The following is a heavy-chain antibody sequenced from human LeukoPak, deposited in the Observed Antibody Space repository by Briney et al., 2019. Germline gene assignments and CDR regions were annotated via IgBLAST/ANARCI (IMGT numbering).Heavy chain of an antibody. CDR2: ISSSSSFI. CDR1: GFTFGSYA. D-gene: IGHD2-2*01. V-gene: IGHV3-21*01. J-gene: IGHJ4*02. CDR3: ARDPPLGSCSTISCPHLDY. Sequence: PGGSLRLSCAASGFTFGSYAISWVRQAPGKGLEWVSSISSSSSFIYYADSVKGRFTISRDNAKNSLYLQMNSLRAEDTAVYYCARDPPLGSCSTISCPHLDYWGQGTLVTVSS.